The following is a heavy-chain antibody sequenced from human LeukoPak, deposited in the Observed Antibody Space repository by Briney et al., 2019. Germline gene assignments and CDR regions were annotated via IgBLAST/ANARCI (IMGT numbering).Heavy chain of an antibody. CDR2: ISGSGGST. CDR1: GFTFSSYA. V-gene: IGHV3-23*01. Sequence: PGRSLRLSCAASGFTFSSYAMSWVRQAPGKGLEWVSAISGSGGSTYYADSVKGRFTISRDNSKNTLYLQMNSLRAGDTAVYYCAKLITGFWSGYYPYYFDYWGQGTLVTVSS. D-gene: IGHD3-3*01. CDR3: AKLITGFWSGYYPYYFDY. J-gene: IGHJ4*02.